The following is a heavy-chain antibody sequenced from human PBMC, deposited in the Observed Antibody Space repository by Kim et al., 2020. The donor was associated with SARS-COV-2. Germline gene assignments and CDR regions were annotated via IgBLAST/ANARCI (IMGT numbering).Heavy chain of an antibody. CDR3: ARGLVVVVAAHGRDDAF. D-gene: IGHD2-15*01. CDR1: GFTFSSYA. V-gene: IGHV3-30*04. J-gene: IGHJ3*01. Sequence: GGSLRLSCAASGFTFSSYAMHWVRQAPGKGLEWVAVISYDGSNKYYADSVKGRFTISRDNSKNTLYLQMNSLRAEDTAVYYCARGLVVVVAAHGRDDAF. CDR2: ISYDGSNK.